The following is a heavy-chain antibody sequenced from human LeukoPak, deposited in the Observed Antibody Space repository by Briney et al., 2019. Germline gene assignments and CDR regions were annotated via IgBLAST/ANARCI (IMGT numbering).Heavy chain of an antibody. CDR3: ARDQLLSDYGGNTYYYYGMDV. CDR1: GGTFSSYA. D-gene: IGHD4-23*01. V-gene: IGHV1-69*13. J-gene: IGHJ6*02. Sequence: SVKVPCKASGGTFSSYAISWVRQAPGQGLEWMGGIIPIFGTANYAQKFQGRVTITADESTSTAYMELSSLRSEDTAVYYCARDQLLSDYGGNTYYYYGMDVWGQGTTVTVSS. CDR2: IIPIFGTA.